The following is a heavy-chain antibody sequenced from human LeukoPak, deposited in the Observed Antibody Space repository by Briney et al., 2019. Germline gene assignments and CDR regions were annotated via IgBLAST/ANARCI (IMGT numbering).Heavy chain of an antibody. J-gene: IGHJ5*02. D-gene: IGHD6-13*01. V-gene: IGHV4-59*01. Sequence: SETLSLTCTVSGGSISGYYWSWIRQPPGKGLEWIGDIYYSGATNYNPSLKSRVTMSVDTSKNQFSLNLTSVTAADTAVYYCATSSSSSWYYGGFDPWGQGTLVTVSS. CDR1: GGSISGYY. CDR3: ATSSSSSWYYGGFDP. CDR2: IYYSGAT.